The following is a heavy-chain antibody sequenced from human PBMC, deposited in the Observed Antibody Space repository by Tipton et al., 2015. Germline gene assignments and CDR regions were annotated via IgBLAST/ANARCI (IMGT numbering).Heavy chain of an antibody. CDR3: ARVKLDDSYSHNFTGWFDP. CDR1: GGTFNNYI. V-gene: IGHV1-69*01. Sequence: QLVQSGAEVKKPGSSVKVSCKASGGTFNNYIVSWVRQAPGQGLERMGAFIPRFGTADYAQNFQGRVTISADESVKTMYMELKNLTSDDTAIYYCARVKLDDSYSHNFTGWFDPWGQGTLVTVSS. J-gene: IGHJ5*02. D-gene: IGHD4-11*01. CDR2: FIPRFGTA.